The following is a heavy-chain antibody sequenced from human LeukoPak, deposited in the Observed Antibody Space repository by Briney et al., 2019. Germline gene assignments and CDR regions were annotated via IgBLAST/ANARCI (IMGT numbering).Heavy chain of an antibody. D-gene: IGHD6-6*01. CDR2: ISNTGSTI. CDR3: ARGPYSSSNYLDY. CDR1: GFTFSSYS. Sequence: GGSLRLSCAASGFTFSSYSMNWVRQAPGKGLEWVSYISNTGSTIYYADSLRGRFTISRDNANNSLYLQMNSLRAEDTAVYYCARGPYSSSNYLDYWGQGTLVTVSS. J-gene: IGHJ4*02. V-gene: IGHV3-48*01.